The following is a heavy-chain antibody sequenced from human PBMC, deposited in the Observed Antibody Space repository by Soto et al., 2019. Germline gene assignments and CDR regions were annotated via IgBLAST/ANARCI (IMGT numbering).Heavy chain of an antibody. J-gene: IGHJ4*02. D-gene: IGHD3-10*01. Sequence: GGSLRLSCAASGFTFSNAWMSWVRQAPGKGLEWVGRIKSKTDGGTTDYAAPVKGRFTISRDDSKNTLYLQMNSLKTEDTAVYYCTSTYYYGSGSYKRGFDYWGQGTLVTVSS. CDR3: TSTYYYGSGSYKRGFDY. CDR1: GFTFSNAW. CDR2: IKSKTDGGTT. V-gene: IGHV3-15*01.